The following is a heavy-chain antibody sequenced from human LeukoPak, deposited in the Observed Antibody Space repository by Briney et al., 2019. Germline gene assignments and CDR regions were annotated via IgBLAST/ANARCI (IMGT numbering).Heavy chain of an antibody. CDR2: ISSSGSTI. V-gene: IGHV3-11*04. D-gene: IGHD2-15*01. CDR1: GFTFSDYY. CDR3: ARGGLIRIFFRRELAGYDY. Sequence: GGSLRLSCAASGFTFSDYYMSWIRQAPGKGLEWVSYISSSGSTIYYADSVKGRFTISRDNAKNSLYLQMNSLRAEDTAVYYCARGGLIRIFFRRELAGYDYWGQGTLVTVSS. J-gene: IGHJ4*02.